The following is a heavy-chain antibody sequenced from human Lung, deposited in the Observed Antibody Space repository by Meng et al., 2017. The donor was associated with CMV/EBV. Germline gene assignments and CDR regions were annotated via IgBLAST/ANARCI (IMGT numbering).Heavy chain of an antibody. CDR1: GFTFSTYA. CDR3: AKSSLVGPRLHCEY. D-gene: IGHD6-6*01. CDR2: ISDVGDGT. V-gene: IGHV3-23*01. J-gene: IGHJ4*02. Sequence: GESLKISCAASGFTFSTYAMSWVRQSPGKGVEWVSTISDVGDGTYYADSVKGRFTISRDNSKNTLYLQMNSLRADDTAVYYCAKSSLVGPRLHCEYWGQGTXVNVSS.